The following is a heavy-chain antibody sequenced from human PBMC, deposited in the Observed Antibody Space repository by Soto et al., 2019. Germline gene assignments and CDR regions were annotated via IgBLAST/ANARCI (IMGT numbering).Heavy chain of an antibody. CDR2: IDPSGGST. CDR1: GFTFTTYY. J-gene: IGHJ4*02. CDR3: ARVPYDTTGYYAF. D-gene: IGHD3-22*01. V-gene: IGHV1-46*01. Sequence: VRLVQSGAEVKMPGASVSISCKTSGFTFTTYYIHWVRQAPGQGLEWMGMIDPSGGSTTYAQKFQGRITMTSDMSTSTVYMELSSLRSEDTAVYYCARVPYDTTGYYAFWGQGTLATVSS.